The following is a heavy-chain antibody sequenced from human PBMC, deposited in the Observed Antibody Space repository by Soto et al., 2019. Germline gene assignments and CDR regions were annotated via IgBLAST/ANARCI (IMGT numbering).Heavy chain of an antibody. CDR2: IFYDGYT. CDR1: GDSISGSPYF. V-gene: IGHV4-39*01. J-gene: IGHJ4*02. D-gene: IGHD6-13*01. CDR3: ARLQAAGPHD. Sequence: SETLSLTCTVSGDSISGSPYFWGWIRQPPGKRLEWIGSIFYDGYTLYTPSLRSRVTISVDTSKNQFSLKLASVAAADTATYFCARLQAAGPHDWGQGTLVTVSS.